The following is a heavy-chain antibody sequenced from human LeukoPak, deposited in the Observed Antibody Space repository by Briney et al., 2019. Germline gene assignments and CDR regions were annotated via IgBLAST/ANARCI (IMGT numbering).Heavy chain of an antibody. CDR3: ARDRPPPAAPRAFDI. CDR2: INPSGGST. CDR1: GYTFTSYY. Sequence: ASVKVSCKASGYTFTSYYMHWVRQAPGQGLEWMGIINPSGGSTSYAQKFQGRVTMTRDTSTSTVYMELSSLRSEDTAVYYCARDRPPPAAPRAFDIWGQGTVVTVSS. J-gene: IGHJ3*02. D-gene: IGHD6-13*01. V-gene: IGHV1-46*01.